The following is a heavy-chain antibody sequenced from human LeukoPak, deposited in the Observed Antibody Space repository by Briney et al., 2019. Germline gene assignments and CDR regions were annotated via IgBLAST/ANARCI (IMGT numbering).Heavy chain of an antibody. J-gene: IGHJ3*02. V-gene: IGHV3-21*01. Sequence: GGSLRLSCAASGFTFSSYSMNWVRQAPGKGLEWVTSISSSSSYIYYADSVKGRFTISRDNAKNSLYLQMNSLRAEDTAVYYCARDKNYYDSSGYYYLYAFDIWGQGTMVTVSS. CDR1: GFTFSSYS. CDR2: ISSSSSYI. CDR3: ARDKNYYDSSGYYYLYAFDI. D-gene: IGHD3-22*01.